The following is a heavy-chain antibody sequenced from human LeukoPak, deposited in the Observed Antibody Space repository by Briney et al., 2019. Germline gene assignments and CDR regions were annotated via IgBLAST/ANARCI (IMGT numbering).Heavy chain of an antibody. CDR3: ARDTGSGFDY. CDR2: IYYSGST. Sequence: SETLSLTCTVSGGSISSSSYYWGWVRQPPWKGLEWIGSIYYSGSTYYNPSLKSRVTISVDTSKNQFSLKLSSVTAADTAVYYCARDTGSGFDYWGQGTLVTVSS. D-gene: IGHD3-10*01. J-gene: IGHJ4*02. CDR1: GGSISSSSYY. V-gene: IGHV4-39*07.